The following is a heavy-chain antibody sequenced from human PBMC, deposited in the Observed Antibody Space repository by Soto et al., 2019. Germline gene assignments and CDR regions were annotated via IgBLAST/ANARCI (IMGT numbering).Heavy chain of an antibody. Sequence: QVQLVESGGGVVQPGRSLRLSCAASGFTFSSYAMHWVRQAPGKGLEWVAVISYDGSNKYYADSVKGRFTISRDNSKNTLYLQMNSLRAEDTAVYYCARDKGDGYNWYYFDYWGQGTLVTVSS. D-gene: IGHD5-12*01. V-gene: IGHV3-30-3*01. CDR1: GFTFSSYA. J-gene: IGHJ4*02. CDR2: ISYDGSNK. CDR3: ARDKGDGYNWYYFDY.